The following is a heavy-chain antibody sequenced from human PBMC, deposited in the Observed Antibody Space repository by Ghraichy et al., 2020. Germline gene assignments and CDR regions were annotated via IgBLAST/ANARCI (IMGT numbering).Heavy chain of an antibody. V-gene: IGHV3-9*01. Sequence: GGSLRLSCTGSGFTFGDYGMHWVRQAPGKGLEWISMISDKSDAIGYADSVKGRFTTSRDNANNSLYLQMNSLRAEDTAFYYCAKDLGRHRPYDYWGQGTLVTVSS. J-gene: IGHJ4*02. CDR3: AKDLGRHRPYDY. D-gene: IGHD3-10*01. CDR1: GFTFGDYG. CDR2: ISDKSDAI.